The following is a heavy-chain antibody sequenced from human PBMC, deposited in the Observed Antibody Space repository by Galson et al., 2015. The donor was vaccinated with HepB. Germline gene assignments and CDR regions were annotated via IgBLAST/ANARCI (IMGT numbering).Heavy chain of an antibody. J-gene: IGHJ4*02. CDR1: GFTFSSYA. CDR3: AGIISKTKYSGSYYWPFDY. CDR2: ISGSGGST. Sequence: SLRLSCAASGFTFSSYAMSWVRQAPGKGLEWVSAISGSGGSTYYADSVRGRFTISRDNSMNTLYLQMNSLRAEDTAVYYCAGIISKTKYSGSYYWPFDYWGQGTLVTVSS. D-gene: IGHD1-26*01. V-gene: IGHV3-23*01.